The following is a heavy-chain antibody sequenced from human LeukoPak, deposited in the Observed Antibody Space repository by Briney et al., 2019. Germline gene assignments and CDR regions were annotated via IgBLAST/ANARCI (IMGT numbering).Heavy chain of an antibody. CDR1: GGTFSSYA. CDR2: IIPIFGTA. CDR3: ARHNTGPAPFGLDY. V-gene: IGHV1-69*13. J-gene: IGHJ4*02. Sequence: SVKVSCKASGGTFSSYAISWVRQAPGQGLEWMGGIIPIFGTANYAQKFQGRVTITADESTSTAYMELSSLRSEDTAVYYCARHNTGPAPFGLDYWGQGTLVTVSS. D-gene: IGHD3-3*01.